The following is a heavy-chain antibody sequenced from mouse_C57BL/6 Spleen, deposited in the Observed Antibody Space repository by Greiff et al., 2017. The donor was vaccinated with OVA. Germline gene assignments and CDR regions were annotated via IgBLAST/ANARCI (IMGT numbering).Heavy chain of an antibody. J-gene: IGHJ4*01. Sequence: VQLKPSGAELVKPGASVKLSCKASGFKFKDYYMHWVQQRTEQGLEWIGRIDPEDGDNTYDPKFKGKATTTADTASNTAYLQLSSLSSEDTAGYYCTRWSTMGYSIDDWGQGTSVTVSS. CDR2: IDPEDGDN. V-gene: IGHV14-2*01. CDR3: TRWSTMGYSIDD. D-gene: IGHD1-1*02. CDR1: GFKFKDYY.